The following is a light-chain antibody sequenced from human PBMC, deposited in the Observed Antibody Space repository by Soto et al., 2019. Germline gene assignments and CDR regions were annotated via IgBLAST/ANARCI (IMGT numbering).Light chain of an antibody. CDR3: QHYRTS. V-gene: IGKV3-20*01. J-gene: IGKJ4*01. Sequence: EIVLTQSPGTLSLSPGERATLSCRASQSVSSSYLAWYQQKPGQPPRLLIYVASSRATGIRDRFSGRGSGTDFTLTITRVEPEDFAVYYCQHYRTSFGGGTKVEIK. CDR2: VAS. CDR1: QSVSSSY.